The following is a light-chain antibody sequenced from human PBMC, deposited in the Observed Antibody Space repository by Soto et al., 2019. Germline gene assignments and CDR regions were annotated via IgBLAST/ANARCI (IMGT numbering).Light chain of an antibody. J-gene: IGLJ1*01. CDR2: EVV. V-gene: IGLV2-8*01. Sequence: QSVLTQPPSASGSPGQSVTISCPGTKNDIGVYDFVSWYQHHPGKAPRLIIYEVVQRPSGVPDRFSGSKSGNTASLTVSGLQAADEADYFCKSYAGSNTDVFGSGTKVTVL. CDR3: KSYAGSNTDV. CDR1: KNDIGVYDF.